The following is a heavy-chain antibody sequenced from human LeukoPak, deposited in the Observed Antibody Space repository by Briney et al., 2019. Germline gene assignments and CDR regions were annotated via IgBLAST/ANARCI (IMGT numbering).Heavy chain of an antibody. D-gene: IGHD5-24*01. CDR2: ISNNGGST. V-gene: IGHV3-64D*09. CDR1: GFTFSSYA. CDR3: VKPRWLQLPLY. J-gene: IGHJ4*02. Sequence: PGGSLRLSCSASGFTFSSYAMHWVRQAPGKGLEYVSAISNNGGSTYYADSVKGRFTISRDNSRNTLYLQMSSLRAEDTAVYYCVKPRWLQLPLYWGQGTLVTVSS.